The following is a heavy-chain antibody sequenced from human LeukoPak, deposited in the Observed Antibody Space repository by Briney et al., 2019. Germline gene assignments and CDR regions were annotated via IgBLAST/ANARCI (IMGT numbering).Heavy chain of an antibody. CDR2: ISSSGSTR. CDR3: AREVIGTHDY. Sequence: PGGSLRLSCAASGFTFSSYEMNWVRQAPGKGLEWVSYISSSGSTRDYADSVKGRFTISRDNAKNSLYLQVNSLRVEDTAIYYCAREVIGTHDYWGQGTLVTVSS. J-gene: IGHJ4*02. CDR1: GFTFSSYE. D-gene: IGHD3-16*02. V-gene: IGHV3-48*03.